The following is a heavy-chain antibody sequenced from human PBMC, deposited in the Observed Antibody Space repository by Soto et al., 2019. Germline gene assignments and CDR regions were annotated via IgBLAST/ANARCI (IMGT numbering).Heavy chain of an antibody. J-gene: IGHJ4*02. CDR2: INSDGSST. CDR1: GFTFNNYW. Sequence: GVSLRLSCAASGFTFNNYWMHWVRQAPGKGLVWVLRINSDGSSTSYADSVKGRFTISRDNAKNTLYLQMNSLRAEDTAVYYCASALLKPLDYWGQGTLVTVSS. V-gene: IGHV3-74*01. CDR3: ASALLKPLDY.